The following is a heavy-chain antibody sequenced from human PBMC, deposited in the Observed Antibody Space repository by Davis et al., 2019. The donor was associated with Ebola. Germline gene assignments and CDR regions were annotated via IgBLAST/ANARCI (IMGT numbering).Heavy chain of an antibody. CDR1: GYTFTGYY. Sequence: ASVKVSCKASGYTFTGYYMHWVRQAPGQGLEWMGWINPNSGGTNYAQKFQGWVTMTRDTSTDTAYMELSSLRSEDTAVYYCATDSSSSSILYYYGMDVWGQGTTVTVSS. CDR3: ATDSSSSSILYYYGMDV. J-gene: IGHJ6*02. D-gene: IGHD6-13*01. V-gene: IGHV1-2*04. CDR2: INPNSGGT.